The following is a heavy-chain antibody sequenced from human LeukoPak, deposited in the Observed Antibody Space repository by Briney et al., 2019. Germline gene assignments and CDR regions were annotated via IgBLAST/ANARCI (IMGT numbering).Heavy chain of an antibody. D-gene: IGHD3-9*01. CDR1: GGSISSGGYS. Sequence: SQTLSLTCAVSGGSISSGGYSWRWIRQPPGKGLEWTGYIYHSGSTYYNPSLKSRVTISVDRSKNQFSLKLSSVTAADTAVYYCASSNYDILTGYYYFDYWGQGTLVTVSS. J-gene: IGHJ4*02. CDR2: IYHSGST. V-gene: IGHV4-30-2*01. CDR3: ASSNYDILTGYYYFDY.